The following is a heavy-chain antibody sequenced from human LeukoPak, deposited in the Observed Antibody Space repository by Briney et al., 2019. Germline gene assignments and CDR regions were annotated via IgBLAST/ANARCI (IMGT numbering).Heavy chain of an antibody. V-gene: IGHV1-8*01. CDR3: TRSVRNGHIDY. J-gene: IGHJ4*02. Sequence: ASVKVSCKASGYTFTSYDINWVRQATGQGLEWMGWMNPNSGNTGYAQKFQGRVTMTRSTSISTAYMELSSLRFDDTAVYYCTRSVRNGHIDYWGQGTLVTVSS. CDR2: MNPNSGNT. D-gene: IGHD2-21*01. CDR1: GYTFTSYD.